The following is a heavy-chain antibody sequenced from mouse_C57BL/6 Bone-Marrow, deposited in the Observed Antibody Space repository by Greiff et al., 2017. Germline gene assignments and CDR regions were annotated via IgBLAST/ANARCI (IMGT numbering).Heavy chain of an antibody. V-gene: IGHV14-4*01. J-gene: IGHJ2*01. CDR2: IDPENGDT. CDR1: GFNIKDDY. D-gene: IGHD4-1*01. Sequence: VQLQQSGAELVRPGASVKLSCTASGFNIKDDYMHWVKQRPEQGREWIGWIDPENGDTEYASKFQGKATITADTSSNPAYLQLSSLTSEDTAVYYCTTLGGYYFDYWGQGTTLTVSS. CDR3: TTLGGYYFDY.